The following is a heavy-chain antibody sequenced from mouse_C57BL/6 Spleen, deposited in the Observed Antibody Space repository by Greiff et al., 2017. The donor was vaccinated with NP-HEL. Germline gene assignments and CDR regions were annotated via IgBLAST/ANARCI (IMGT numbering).Heavy chain of an antibody. J-gene: IGHJ2*01. V-gene: IGHV1-50*01. CDR1: GYTFTSYW. Sequence: QVQLQQSGAELVKPGASVKLSCKASGYTFTSYWMQWVKQRPGQGLEWIGEIDPSDSYTNYNQKFKGKATLTVDTSSSTAYMQLSSLTSEDSAVYYCAREGIDYWGQGTTLTVSS. CDR3: AREGIDY. CDR2: IDPSDSYT.